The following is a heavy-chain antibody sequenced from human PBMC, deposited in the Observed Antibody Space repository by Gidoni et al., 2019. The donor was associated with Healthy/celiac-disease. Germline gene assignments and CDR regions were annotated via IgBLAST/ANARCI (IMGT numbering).Heavy chain of an antibody. D-gene: IGHD2-21*01. V-gene: IGHV4-34*01. Sequence: QVQLQQWVAGLLMPSETLFLTCAVYGGSFSGYYWSWIRQRPGKVLEWTCEINHSGSTNYYPSLKSRVTISVDTSKNQCSQCLSSVTAADTAVYYCAREKSSVSGDLDFDYWGQGTLVTVSS. J-gene: IGHJ4*02. CDR2: INHSGST. CDR1: GGSFSGYY. CDR3: AREKSSVSGDLDFDY.